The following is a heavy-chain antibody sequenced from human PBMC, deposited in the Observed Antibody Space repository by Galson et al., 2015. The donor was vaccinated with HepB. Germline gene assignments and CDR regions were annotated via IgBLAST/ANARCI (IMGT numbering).Heavy chain of an antibody. CDR1: GFTFTNYA. Sequence: SLRLSCAASGFTFTNYAMHWVRQAPGKGLEWVAVISYHGDDKYYADSVKGRFTISRDNSKNTLYLQMNSLSAEDTAVYHCGRDMTTATIVDYWGQGTLVIVSS. J-gene: IGHJ4*02. CDR3: GRDMTTATIVDY. V-gene: IGHV3-30-3*01. D-gene: IGHD4-17*01. CDR2: ISYHGDDK.